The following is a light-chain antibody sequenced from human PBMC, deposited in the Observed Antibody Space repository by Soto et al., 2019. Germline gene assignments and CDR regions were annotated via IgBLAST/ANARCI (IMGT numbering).Light chain of an antibody. CDR2: TSN. V-gene: IGLV1-44*01. CDR3: ATWDDSLHGYV. J-gene: IGLJ1*01. CDR1: NSNIGNNK. Sequence: QAVVTQPPSASGTPGQRVTISCSGSNSNIGNNKVNWYQQLPGTAPKLLIYTSNQRPSGVPDRFSGSKSGTSASLAISGLQSEDEPDYYCATWDDSLHGYVFGTGTKLTVL.